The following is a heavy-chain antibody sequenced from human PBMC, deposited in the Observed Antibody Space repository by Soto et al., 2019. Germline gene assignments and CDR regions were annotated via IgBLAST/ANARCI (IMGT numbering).Heavy chain of an antibody. CDR3: ARGVPFDY. CDR2: IYWDDDK. J-gene: IGHJ4*02. V-gene: IGHV2-5*02. D-gene: IGHD3-10*01. CDR1: EFSLSTSGVA. Sequence: QITLKESGPTLLKPTETLTLTCTFSEFSLSTSGVAVGWIRQPPGKALEWLALIYWDDDKRYSPSLKSRLTITKDTSKNQVVLTMTIMDPADTATYYCARGVPFDYWGQGTLVTVSS.